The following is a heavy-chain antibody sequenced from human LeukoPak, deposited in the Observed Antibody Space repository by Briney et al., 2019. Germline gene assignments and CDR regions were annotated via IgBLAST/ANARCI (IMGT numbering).Heavy chain of an antibody. Sequence: GESLKIPCKGSGYSFTSYWIGWVRQMPGKGLEWMGIIYPGDSDTRYSPSFQGQVTISADKSISTAYLQWSSLKASDTAMYYCASGPDYDFWSGYSDPFDYWGQGTLVTVPS. J-gene: IGHJ4*02. D-gene: IGHD3-3*01. CDR2: IYPGDSDT. CDR1: GYSFTSYW. CDR3: ASGPDYDFWSGYSDPFDY. V-gene: IGHV5-51*01.